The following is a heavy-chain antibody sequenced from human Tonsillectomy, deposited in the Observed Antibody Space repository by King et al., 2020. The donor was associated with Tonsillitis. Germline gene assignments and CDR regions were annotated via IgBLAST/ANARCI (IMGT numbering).Heavy chain of an antibody. J-gene: IGHJ6*04. Sequence: VQLVESGGGVVQPGRSLRLSCAASGFTFSSYGMHWVRQAPGKGLEWVAVIWYAGSNKYYADSVKGRFTISRDNSKNTLYLQMNSLRAEDTAVDYCARVTGAIYYGMDVWGTGTTVTVSS. D-gene: IGHD7-27*01. CDR3: ARVTGAIYYGMDV. CDR2: IWYAGSNK. CDR1: GFTFSSYG. V-gene: IGHV3-33*01.